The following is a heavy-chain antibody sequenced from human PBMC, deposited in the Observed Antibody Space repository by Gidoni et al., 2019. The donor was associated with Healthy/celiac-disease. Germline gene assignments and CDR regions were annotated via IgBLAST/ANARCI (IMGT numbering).Heavy chain of an antibody. J-gene: IGHJ5*02. Sequence: EVQLVESGGGLVKPGGSLRLSCAASGFTFSNAWMNWVRQAPGKGLEWVGRIKSKTDGGTTDYAAPVKGRFTISRDDSKNTLYLQMNSLKTEDTAVYYCTTDKVDSSGYYHTWFDPWGQGTLVTVSS. V-gene: IGHV3-15*07. D-gene: IGHD3-22*01. CDR2: IKSKTDGGTT. CDR1: GFTFSNAW. CDR3: TTDKVDSSGYYHTWFDP.